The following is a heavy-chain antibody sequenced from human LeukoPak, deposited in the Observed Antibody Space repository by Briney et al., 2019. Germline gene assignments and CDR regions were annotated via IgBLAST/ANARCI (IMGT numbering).Heavy chain of an antibody. CDR1: GYTFTSYG. D-gene: IGHD3-16*01. V-gene: IGHV1-18*01. CDR2: ISAYNGNT. J-gene: IGHJ4*02. Sequence: ASVKVSCKASGYTFTSYGISWVRQAPGQGLEWMGWISAYNGNTNYAQKLQGRVTMTTDTSTSTAYMELRSLRSDDTAVYYCERGSIMITFGGVSDYWGQGTLVTVSS. CDR3: ERGSIMITFGGVSDY.